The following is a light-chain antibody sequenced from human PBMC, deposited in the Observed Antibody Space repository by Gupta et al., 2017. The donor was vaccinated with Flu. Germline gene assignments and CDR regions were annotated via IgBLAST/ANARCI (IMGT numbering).Light chain of an antibody. CDR3: QVWDRSSDQYV. J-gene: IGLJ1*01. V-gene: IGLV3-21*02. Sequence: SSVLIQPPSMSVAPGQTARIPCGGNDIGLKDVHWYQQKPGQAPVVVMYDDRDRPSGISERLSGSSSGNEATLTISRVEVGDEADYFCQVWDRSSDQYVFGPGTKVTVV. CDR2: DDR. CDR1: DIGLKD.